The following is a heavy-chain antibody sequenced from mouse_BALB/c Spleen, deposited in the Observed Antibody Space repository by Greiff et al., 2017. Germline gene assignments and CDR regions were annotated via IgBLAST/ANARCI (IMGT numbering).Heavy chain of an antibody. CDR2: INPSTGYT. D-gene: IGHD4-1*01. V-gene: IGHV1-7*01. CDR1: GYTFTSYW. J-gene: IGHJ4*01. CDR3: ATGTLYAMDY. Sequence: QVQLQQSGAELAKPGASVKMSCKASGYTFTSYWMHWVKQRPGQGLEWIGYINPSTGYTEYNQKFKDKATLTADKSSSTAYMQLSSLTSEDSAVYYCATGTLYAMDYWGQGTSVTVSS.